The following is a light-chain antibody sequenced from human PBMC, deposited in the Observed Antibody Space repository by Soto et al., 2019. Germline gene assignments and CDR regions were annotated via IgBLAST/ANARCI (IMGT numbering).Light chain of an antibody. V-gene: IGLV1-40*01. CDR1: SSNIGAGYD. J-gene: IGLJ1*01. CDR3: QSYDSSRGV. Sequence: QSVLTQPPSVSGAPGQRVTISCTGSSSNIGAGYDVHWYQQLPGTAPKLLIYGNSNRPSGVPDRFSGSKSGTSASLAITGVQAEDEADYYCQSYDSSRGVFGTGTKLTVL. CDR2: GNS.